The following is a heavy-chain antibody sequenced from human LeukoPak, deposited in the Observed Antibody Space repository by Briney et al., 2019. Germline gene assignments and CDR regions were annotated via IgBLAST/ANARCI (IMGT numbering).Heavy chain of an antibody. CDR3: ASGYNNVKIDH. D-gene: IGHD3-10*01. J-gene: IGHJ4*02. V-gene: IGHV3-74*01. CDR2: INTDGSST. CDR1: GFTFSSYW. Sequence: PGGSLRLSCAASGFTFSSYWMHWVRQAPGKGLVWVSRINTDGSSTNYADSVKGRFTISRDNAKNTLCLQMNSLRGDDTAVYYCASGYNNVKIDHWGQGTLVTASS.